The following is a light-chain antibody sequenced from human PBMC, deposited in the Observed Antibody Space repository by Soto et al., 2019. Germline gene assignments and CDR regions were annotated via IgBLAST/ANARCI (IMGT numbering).Light chain of an antibody. CDR3: QQRSKWRT. CDR1: QSVSSY. CDR2: DAS. Sequence: EMVLTQSPATLSSYPGERATLSCRASQSVSSYLAWYQQKPGQAPRLLIYDASKRATGIPARFSGSGFGTDYTLTISSLEPEDFAVYYCQQRSKWRTFGQGTKVDIK. J-gene: IGKJ1*01. V-gene: IGKV3-11*01.